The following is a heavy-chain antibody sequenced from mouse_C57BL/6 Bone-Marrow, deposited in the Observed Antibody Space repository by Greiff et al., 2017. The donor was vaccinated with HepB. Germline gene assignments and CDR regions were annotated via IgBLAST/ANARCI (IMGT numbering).Heavy chain of an antibody. J-gene: IGHJ2*01. CDR1: GFSLTSYG. CDR2: IWSDGST. D-gene: IGHD3-3*01. V-gene: IGHV2-6-1*01. Sequence: VQVVESGPGLVAPSQSLSITCTVSGFSLTSYGVHWVRQPPGKGLEWLVVIWSDGSTNYNSAFKSRLSISKDNTKSHVFLKMNSRQTDDTAMYYCARHGLGQGYFDYWGQGTTLTVSS. CDR3: ARHGLGQGYFDY.